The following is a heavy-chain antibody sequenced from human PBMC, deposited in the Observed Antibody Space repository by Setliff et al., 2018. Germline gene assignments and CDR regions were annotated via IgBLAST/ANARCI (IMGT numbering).Heavy chain of an antibody. V-gene: IGHV4-61*09. Sequence: TLSLTCTVSGGSISNTYYYWSWIRQPAGQGLEWIGQIYTSWSTNYNPSLKSRVTMSVDQSRNHFSLKLSSVTAADTAIYYCARHTRGNYFYMDVWGKGTTVTVSS. CDR1: GGSISNTYYY. CDR3: ARHTRGNYFYMDV. J-gene: IGHJ6*03. CDR2: IYTSWST.